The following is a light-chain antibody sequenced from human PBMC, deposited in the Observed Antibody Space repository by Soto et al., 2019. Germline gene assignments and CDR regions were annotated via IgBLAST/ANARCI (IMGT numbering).Light chain of an antibody. V-gene: IGKV1-39*01. Sequence: DTQMTQSPSTLSGSVGDRVTITCRASQTISSWLAWYQQKPGKAPKLLIYSASSLQSGIPSRFSGSGSGTDFTDFTLTISSLQPEDFATYYCQQTYRTPITFGQGTRLEIK. J-gene: IGKJ5*01. CDR2: SAS. CDR1: QTISSW. CDR3: QQTYRTPIT.